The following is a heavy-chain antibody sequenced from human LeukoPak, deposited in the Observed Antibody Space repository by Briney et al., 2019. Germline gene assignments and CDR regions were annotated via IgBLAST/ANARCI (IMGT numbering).Heavy chain of an antibody. V-gene: IGHV3-23*01. CDR1: GFTFSSYG. CDR2: ISGSGGST. J-gene: IGHJ6*04. Sequence: LSLTCAASGFTFSSYGMSWVRQAPGKGLEWVSAISGSGGSTYYADSVKGRFTISRDNAKNSLYLQMNSLRAEDTAVYYCAELGITMIGGVWGKGTTVTISS. D-gene: IGHD3-10*02. CDR3: AELGITMIGGV.